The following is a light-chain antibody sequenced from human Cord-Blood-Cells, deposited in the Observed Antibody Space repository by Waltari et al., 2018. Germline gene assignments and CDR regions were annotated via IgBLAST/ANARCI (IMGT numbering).Light chain of an antibody. V-gene: IGKV1-39*01. CDR3: QQSYSAPYS. CDR1: QSISIY. Sequence: DIQMTQSPYSLSASVGDRVTITCRASQSISIYLNWDQQKPGKAPKLLIYAASSLQSGVPSRFSGSGSGTDFTLTISSLQPEDFATYYCQQSYSAPYSFGQGTTVGIK. CDR2: AAS. J-gene: IGKJ2*03.